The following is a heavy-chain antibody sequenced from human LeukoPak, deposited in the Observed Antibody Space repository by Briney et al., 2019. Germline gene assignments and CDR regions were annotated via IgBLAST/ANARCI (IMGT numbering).Heavy chain of an antibody. CDR2: INHSGST. D-gene: IGHD3-10*01. J-gene: IGHJ4*02. CDR3: ARGVGRKSMVRGVIYNGFDY. Sequence: SETLSLTCAVYGGSFSGYYWSWIRQPPGKGLEWIGEINHSGSTNYNPSLKSRVAISVDTSKNQFSLKLSSVTAADTAVYYCARGVGRKSMVRGVIYNGFDYWGQGTLVTVSS. V-gene: IGHV4-34*01. CDR1: GGSFSGYY.